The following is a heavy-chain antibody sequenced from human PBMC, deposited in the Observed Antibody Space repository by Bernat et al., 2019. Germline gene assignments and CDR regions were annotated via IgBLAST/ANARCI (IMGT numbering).Heavy chain of an antibody. V-gene: IGHV1-69*08. CDR1: GGTFSSYT. CDR3: ARERLPYDSSGIGDAFDI. CDR2: IIPILGIA. J-gene: IGHJ3*02. D-gene: IGHD3-22*01. Sequence: QVQLVQSGAEVKKPGSSVKVSCKASGGTFSSYTISWVRQAPGQGLEWMGRIIPILGIANYAQKFQGRVTITAEKSTSTAYMELSSLRSEDTAVYYCARERLPYDSSGIGDAFDIWGQGTMVTVSS.